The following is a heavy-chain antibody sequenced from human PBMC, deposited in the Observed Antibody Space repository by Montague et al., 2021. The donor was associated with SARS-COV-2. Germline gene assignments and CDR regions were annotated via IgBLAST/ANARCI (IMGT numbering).Heavy chain of an antibody. Sequence: SETLSLTCTVSGGSISSSSYYWGWIRQPPGKGLEWIGSIYYSGSTYYNPSLKSRVTISVDKSKNQFSLKLSSVTAADTAVYYCARESSGCFFRRCSRYGMDVWGQGTTVTVSS. CDR2: IYYSGST. CDR1: GGSISSSSYY. CDR3: ARESSGCFFRRCSRYGMDV. D-gene: IGHD6-19*01. J-gene: IGHJ6*02. V-gene: IGHV4-39*07.